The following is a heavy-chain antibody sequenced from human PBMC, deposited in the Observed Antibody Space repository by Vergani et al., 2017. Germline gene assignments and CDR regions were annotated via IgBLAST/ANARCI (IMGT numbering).Heavy chain of an antibody. CDR1: GFTFSSYA. J-gene: IGHJ3*02. D-gene: IGHD2-15*01. V-gene: IGHV3-30-3*01. CDR2: ISYDGSNK. CDR3: ARDTGQVAATILFAFDI. Sequence: QVQLVESGGGVVQPGRSLRLSCAASGFTFSSYAMHWVRQAPGKGLEWVAVISYDGSNKYYADSVKGRFTISRDNSQNTLYLQMNSLRAEDTAVYYCARDTGQVAATILFAFDIWGQGTMVTVSS.